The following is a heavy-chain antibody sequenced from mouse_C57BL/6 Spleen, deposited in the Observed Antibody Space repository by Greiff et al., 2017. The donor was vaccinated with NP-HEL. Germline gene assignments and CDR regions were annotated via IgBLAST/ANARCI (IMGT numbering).Heavy chain of an antibody. CDR3: ARERDYYGSSYAMDY. Sequence: QVQLKQSGPELVKPGASVKISCKASGYAFSSSWMNWVKQRPGKGLEWIGRIYPGDGDTNYNGKFKGKATLTADKSSSTAYMQLSSLTSEDSAVYFCARERDYYGSSYAMDYWGQGTSVTVSS. D-gene: IGHD1-1*01. CDR2: IYPGDGDT. J-gene: IGHJ4*01. V-gene: IGHV1-82*01. CDR1: GYAFSSSW.